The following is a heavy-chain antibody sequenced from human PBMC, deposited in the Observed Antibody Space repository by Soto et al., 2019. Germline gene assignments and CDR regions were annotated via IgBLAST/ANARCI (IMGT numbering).Heavy chain of an antibody. J-gene: IGHJ3*02. CDR1: GFTLSAYW. CDR3: ARDVSPGSRSLYLYAFDI. D-gene: IGHD3-10*01. Sequence: EVQLEESGGDLVQPGGSLRLSCAASGFTLSAYWMTGVRQAPGKGLEWVANINRDGSKKSYLDSVRGRFTISRDNVGNSLYLQMDSLRADDTALYYCARDVSPGSRSLYLYAFDIWGQGTMVTVSS. CDR2: INRDGSKK. V-gene: IGHV3-7*05.